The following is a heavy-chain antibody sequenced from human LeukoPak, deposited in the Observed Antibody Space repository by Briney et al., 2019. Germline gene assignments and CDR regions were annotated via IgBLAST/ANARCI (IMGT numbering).Heavy chain of an antibody. CDR1: GGSFSGYY. D-gene: IGHD2-2*01. Sequence: SETLSLTCAVYGGSFSGYYWSWIRQPPGKGLEWIGEINHSGSTNYNPSLKSRVTISVDTSKNQFSLKLSSVTAADTAVYYCARFLRGSSTGYYGMDVWGQGTTVTVSS. J-gene: IGHJ6*02. CDR2: INHSGST. CDR3: ARFLRGSSTGYYGMDV. V-gene: IGHV4-34*01.